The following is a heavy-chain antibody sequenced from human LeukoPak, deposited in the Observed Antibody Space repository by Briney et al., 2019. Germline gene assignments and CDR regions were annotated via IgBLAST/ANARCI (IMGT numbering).Heavy chain of an antibody. D-gene: IGHD3-22*01. CDR2: ISSSGSTI. CDR1: GFTFSSYE. Sequence: GGSLRLSCAASGFTFSSYEMNWVRQAPGKGLEWVSYISSSGSTIYYADSVKGRFTISRDNAKNSLYLQMNSLRAEDTAVYYCAREPPPGSMIVGSFDYWGQGTLVTVSS. CDR3: AREPPPGSMIVGSFDY. J-gene: IGHJ4*02. V-gene: IGHV3-48*03.